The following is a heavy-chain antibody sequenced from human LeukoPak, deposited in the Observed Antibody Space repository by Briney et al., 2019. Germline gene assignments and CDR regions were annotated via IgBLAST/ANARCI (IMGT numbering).Heavy chain of an antibody. CDR1: GGSFSGYY. Sequence: SETLSLTCAVYGGSFSGYYWSWIRQPPGKGLEWIGEINHSGSTNYNPSLKSRVTMSVDTSKNQFSLKLSSVTAANTAVYYCARDKSRTYGSADAFDIWGQGTMVTVSS. J-gene: IGHJ3*02. D-gene: IGHD3-10*01. CDR2: INHSGST. V-gene: IGHV4-34*01. CDR3: ARDKSRTYGSADAFDI.